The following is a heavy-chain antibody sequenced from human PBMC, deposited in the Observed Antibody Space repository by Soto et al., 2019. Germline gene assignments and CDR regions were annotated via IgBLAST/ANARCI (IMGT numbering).Heavy chain of an antibody. CDR1: GFSLSTSEMS. Sequence: SGPTLVNPTQTLTLTCTFSGFSLSTSEMSVSWIRQPPGKALEWLARIDWDDDKYYSISLKTRLTISKDTSKNQVVLKMTNMDPVDTATYYFARDIYRENFQDWGQGTLVTVSS. CDR2: IDWDDDK. J-gene: IGHJ1*01. D-gene: IGHD3-9*01. CDR3: ARDIYRENFQD. V-gene: IGHV2-70*11.